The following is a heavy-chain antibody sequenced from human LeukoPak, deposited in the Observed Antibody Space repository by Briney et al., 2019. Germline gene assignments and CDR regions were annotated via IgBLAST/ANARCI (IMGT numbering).Heavy chain of an antibody. J-gene: IGHJ4*02. CDR3: ACITMVRGVTNSEG. Sequence: PGRSLRLSCAASGFTFSSYGMHWVRQAPGKGLEWVAVISYDGSNKYYADSVKGRFTISRDNSKNTLYLQMNSLRAEDTAVYYCACITMVRGVTNSEGWGQGTLVTASS. D-gene: IGHD3-10*01. CDR1: GFTFSSYG. V-gene: IGHV3-30*03. CDR2: ISYDGSNK.